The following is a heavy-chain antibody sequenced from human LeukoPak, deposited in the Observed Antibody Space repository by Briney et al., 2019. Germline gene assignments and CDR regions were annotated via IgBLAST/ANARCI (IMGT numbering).Heavy chain of an antibody. D-gene: IGHD6-13*01. Sequence: PGGSLRLSCATSGFTLSSYWMTWIRQAPGEGLEWVASINEDGSQKDYVDSLRGRFTVSRDNAKNSLFLHMNNLRAEDTAVYYCTRPVELQQCFDSWGPGTLVIVSS. J-gene: IGHJ4*02. V-gene: IGHV3-7*01. CDR1: GFTLSSYW. CDR3: TRPVELQQCFDS. CDR2: INEDGSQK.